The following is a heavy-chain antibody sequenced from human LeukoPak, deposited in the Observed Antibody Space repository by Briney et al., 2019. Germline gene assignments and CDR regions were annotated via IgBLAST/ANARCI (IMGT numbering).Heavy chain of an antibody. V-gene: IGHV4-39*01. D-gene: IGHD3-9*01. J-gene: IGHJ4*02. CDR3: ARSYYDILTAHLYYFDY. CDR2: IYYSGST. CDR1: GGSISSVNYY. Sequence: PSETLSLTCTVSGGSISSVNYYWGWIRQPPGKGLEWIGSIYYSGSTYYNPSLRSRVTISVDTSKNQFSLKLSSVTAADTAVYYCARSYYDILTAHLYYFDYWGQGTLVTVSS.